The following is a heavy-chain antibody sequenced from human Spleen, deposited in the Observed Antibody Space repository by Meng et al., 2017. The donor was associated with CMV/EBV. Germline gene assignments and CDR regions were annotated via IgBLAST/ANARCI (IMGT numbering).Heavy chain of an antibody. CDR2: IYSGGST. CDR3: ARDLGTNGVDY. V-gene: IGHV3-53*01. D-gene: IGHD2-8*01. J-gene: IGHJ4*02. CDR1: GFSVSTNY. Sequence: GGSLRLSCEGFGFSVSTNYMTWVRQAPGRGLEWVSVIYSGGSTYYADSVKGRFTISRDNSKNTLYLQMNSLRAEDTAVYYCARDLGTNGVDYWGQGTLVTVSS.